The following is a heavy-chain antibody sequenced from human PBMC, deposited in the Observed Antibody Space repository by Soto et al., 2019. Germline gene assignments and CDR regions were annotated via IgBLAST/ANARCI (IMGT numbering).Heavy chain of an antibody. V-gene: IGHV4-39*01. CDR1: GGTISSSCYY. J-gene: IGHJ6*02. CDR3: SSHQVKWPAYGMDV. D-gene: IGHD5-12*01. CDR2: IYYSGST. Sequence: SETLCLTCTVSGGTISSSCYYWGWIRQPPGKGLEWIGSIYYSGSTYYNPSLKSRVTISVDTSKNQFSLKLSSVTAADTAVYYCSSHQVKWPAYGMDVRGPGQNVTVS.